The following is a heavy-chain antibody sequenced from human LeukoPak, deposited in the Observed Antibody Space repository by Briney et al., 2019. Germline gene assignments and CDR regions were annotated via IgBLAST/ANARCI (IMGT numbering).Heavy chain of an antibody. Sequence: GRSLRLSCAASGFTFSSYWMHWVRRAPGKGLVWVSRINSDGSSTSYADSVKGRFTISRDNAKNTLYLQMNSLRAEDTAVYYCARGYCSSTSCHLSSGGQGTLVTVSS. D-gene: IGHD2-2*01. J-gene: IGHJ4*02. V-gene: IGHV3-74*01. CDR1: GFTFSSYW. CDR3: ARGYCSSTSCHLSS. CDR2: INSDGSST.